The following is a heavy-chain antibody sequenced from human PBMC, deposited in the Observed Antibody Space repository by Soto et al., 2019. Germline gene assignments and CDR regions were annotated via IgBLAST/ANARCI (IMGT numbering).Heavy chain of an antibody. J-gene: IGHJ4*02. Sequence: SETLSLTCTVSGGSISSGDYYWSWIRQPPGKGLEWIGYIYYSGSTYYNPSLKSRVTISVDTSKNQFSLKLSSVTAADTAVYYCDRALIVVVTIDYWGQGTLVTVSS. CDR3: DRALIVVVTIDY. V-gene: IGHV4-30-4*01. D-gene: IGHD3-22*01. CDR1: GGSISSGDYY. CDR2: IYYSGST.